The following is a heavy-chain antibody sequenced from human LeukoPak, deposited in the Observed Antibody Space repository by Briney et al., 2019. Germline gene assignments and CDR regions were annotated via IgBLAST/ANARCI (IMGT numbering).Heavy chain of an antibody. V-gene: IGHV3-23*01. CDR1: GFIFSSYA. J-gene: IGHJ4*02. CDR3: AKDPAPYGSGSYQDY. CDR2: IRDSGGDT. Sequence: GGSLRLSCAASGFIFSSYAMTWVRQAPGRGLEWVSTIRDSGGDTFYADSVKGRFTISRDNSKNTVYLQLNSLRAEDTAVYYCAKDPAPYGSGSYQDYWGQGTLVTVSS. D-gene: IGHD3-10*01.